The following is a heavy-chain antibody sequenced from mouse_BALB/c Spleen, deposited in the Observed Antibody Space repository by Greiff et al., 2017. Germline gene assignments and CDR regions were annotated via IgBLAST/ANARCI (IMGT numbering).Heavy chain of an antibody. J-gene: IGHJ4*01. CDR2: ISSGSSTI. Sequence: EVQLVESGGGLVQPGGSRKLSCAASGFTFSSFGMHWVRQAPEKGLEWVAYISSGSSTIYYADTVKGRFTISRDNPKNTLFLQMTSLRSEDTAMYYCASPIYYDYDGDYYAMDYWGQGTSVTVSS. D-gene: IGHD2-4*01. CDR1: GFTFSSFG. CDR3: ASPIYYDYDGDYYAMDY. V-gene: IGHV5-17*02.